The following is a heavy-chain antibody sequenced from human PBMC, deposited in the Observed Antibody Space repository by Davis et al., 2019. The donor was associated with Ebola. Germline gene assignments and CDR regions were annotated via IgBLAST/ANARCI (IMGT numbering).Heavy chain of an antibody. CDR3: ARRGIVVVVAATHWYFDL. V-gene: IGHV3-23*01. CDR2: ISGSGGST. J-gene: IGHJ2*01. D-gene: IGHD2-15*01. Sequence: GESLKISCAASGFTFSSYAMSWVRQAPGKGLEWVSAISGSGGSTYYADSVKGRFTISRDNSKNTLYLQMNSLRAEDTAVYYCARRGIVVVVAATHWYFDLWGRGTLVTVSS. CDR1: GFTFSSYA.